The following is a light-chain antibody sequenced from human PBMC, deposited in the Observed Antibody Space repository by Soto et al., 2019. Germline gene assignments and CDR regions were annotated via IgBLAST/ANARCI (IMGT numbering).Light chain of an antibody. CDR3: QSYDSGLTGSV. Sequence: QSVLTQSPSVSGAPGQRVTISCTGSSSNIGAAYDVNWYQHLPGTAPKLLIYGNTNRPSGVPDRFSGSKSSTSASLAITGLQADDEAVYYCQSYDSGLTGSVFGGGTKLTVL. CDR2: GNT. CDR1: SSNIGAAYD. J-gene: IGLJ2*01. V-gene: IGLV1-40*01.